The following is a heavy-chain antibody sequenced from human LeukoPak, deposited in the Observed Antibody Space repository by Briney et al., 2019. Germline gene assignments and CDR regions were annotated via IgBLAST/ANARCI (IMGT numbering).Heavy chain of an antibody. CDR2: INPNSGGT. D-gene: IGHD6-13*01. CDR1: GYTFTGYY. V-gene: IGHV1-2*02. J-gene: IGHJ6*03. CDR3: ARARNSSSWYYYMDV. Sequence: ASVKVSCKASGYTFTGYYMHWVRQAPGQGLEWMGWINPNSGGTNYAQKFQGRVTMTRDTSISTAYMELSRLRSDDTAVYYCARARNSSSWYYYMDVWGKGTAVTVSS.